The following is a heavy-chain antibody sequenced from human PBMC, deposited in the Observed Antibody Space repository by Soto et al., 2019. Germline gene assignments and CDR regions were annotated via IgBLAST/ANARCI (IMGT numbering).Heavy chain of an antibody. CDR3: AHRLCDSSCYWDVGYFDY. CDR2: IYWDDDK. D-gene: IGHD3-22*01. J-gene: IGHJ4*02. CDR1: GFSLSTSGVG. V-gene: IGHV2-5*02. Sequence: QITLKESGPTLVKPTQTLTLTCTFSGFSLSTSGVGGGWIRQPPGKALECLALIYWDDDKRYSPSLKSRLTITKDTSKNQVVLTMTNMDPVDTATYFCAHRLCDSSCYWDVGYFDYWGRGTLVTVSS.